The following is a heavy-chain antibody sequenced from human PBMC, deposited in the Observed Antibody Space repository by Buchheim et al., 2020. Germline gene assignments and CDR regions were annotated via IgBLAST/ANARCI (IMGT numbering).Heavy chain of an antibody. CDR2: ISAYNGNA. J-gene: IGHJ6*02. V-gene: IGHV1-18*01. D-gene: IGHD3-10*01. CDR3: ARDWRNYPGPGNYYLRYSMDV. Sequence: QVQLVQSGTEVKKPGASVKVSCKASGYTFSGYGITWVRQAAGQGPEWMGWISAYNGNANYAQKFRGRVTMTTDTSTSTAYLEVRSLRSDDTAVYYCARDWRNYPGPGNYYLRYSMDVWGQGTT. CDR1: GYTFSGYG.